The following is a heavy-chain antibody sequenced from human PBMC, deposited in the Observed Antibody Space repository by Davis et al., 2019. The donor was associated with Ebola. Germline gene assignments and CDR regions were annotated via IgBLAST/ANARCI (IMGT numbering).Heavy chain of an antibody. CDR3: ARDSSLQGLDY. V-gene: IGHV3-30*03. CDR1: GFTFSSYG. Sequence: GGSLRLSCAASGFTFSSYGTHWVRQAPGKGLEWVAVISYDGSNKYYADSVKGRFTISRDNAKNSLYLQMTSLRAEDTAVYYCARDSSLQGLDYWGQGTMVTVFS. CDR2: ISYDGSNK. D-gene: IGHD3-10*01. J-gene: IGHJ4*02.